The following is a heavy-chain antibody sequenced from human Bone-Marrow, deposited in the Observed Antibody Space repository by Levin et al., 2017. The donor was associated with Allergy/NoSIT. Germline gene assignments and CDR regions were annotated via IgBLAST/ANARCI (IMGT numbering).Heavy chain of an antibody. V-gene: IGHV4-39*01. CDR1: GGSISSSSYY. CDR3: ARQRYCSGGSCPPGAFDI. D-gene: IGHD2-15*01. J-gene: IGHJ3*02. Sequence: SETLSLTCTVSGGSISSSSYYWGWIRQPPGKGLEWIGSIYYSGSTYYNPSLKSRVTISVDTSKNQFSLKLSSVTAADTAVYYCARQRYCSGGSCPPGAFDIWGQGTMVTVSS. CDR2: IYYSGST.